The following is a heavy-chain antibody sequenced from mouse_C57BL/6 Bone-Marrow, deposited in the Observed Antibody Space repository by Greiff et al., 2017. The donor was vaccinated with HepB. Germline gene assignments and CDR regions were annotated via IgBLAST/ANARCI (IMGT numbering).Heavy chain of an antibody. CDR2: IWSGGST. D-gene: IGHD1-1*01. J-gene: IGHJ1*03. CDR1: GFSLTSYG. Sequence: QVQLQQSGPGLVQPSQSLSITCTVSGFSLTSYGVHWVRQSPGKGLEWLGVIWSGGSTDYNAAFISRLSISKDNSKSQVFFKMNSLQADDTAIYYCARKDHYGSSYEWYFDVWGTGTTVTVSS. CDR3: ARKDHYGSSYEWYFDV. V-gene: IGHV2-2*01.